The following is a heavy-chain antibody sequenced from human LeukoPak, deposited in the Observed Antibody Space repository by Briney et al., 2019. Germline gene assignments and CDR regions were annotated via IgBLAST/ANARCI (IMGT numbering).Heavy chain of an antibody. CDR2: IYSGGST. CDR3: ARETRYYDSSGYYGAFDY. J-gene: IGHJ4*02. D-gene: IGHD3-22*01. V-gene: IGHV3-53*01. Sequence: GGSLRLSCAASGFTVSSNYMSWVRQAPGKGLEWVSVIYSGGSTYYADSVKGRFTISRDNSKNTLYLQMNSLRAEDTAVYYCARETRYYDSSGYYGAFDYWGQGTLVTVSS. CDR1: GFTVSSNY.